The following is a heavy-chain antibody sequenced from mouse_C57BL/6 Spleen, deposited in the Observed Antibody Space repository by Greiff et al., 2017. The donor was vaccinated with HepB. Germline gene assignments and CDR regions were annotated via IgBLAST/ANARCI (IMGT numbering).Heavy chain of an antibody. J-gene: IGHJ2*01. CDR3: ARCLWWRYYFDY. D-gene: IGHD1-1*02. CDR1: GYTFTDYY. CDR2: INPNNGGT. V-gene: IGHV1-26*01. Sequence: VQLQQSGPELVKPGASVKITCKASGYTFTDYYMNWVKQSHGKSLEWIGDINPNNGGTSYNQKFKGKATLTVDKSSSTAYMELRSLTSEDSAVYYCARCLWWRYYFDYWGQGTTLTVSS.